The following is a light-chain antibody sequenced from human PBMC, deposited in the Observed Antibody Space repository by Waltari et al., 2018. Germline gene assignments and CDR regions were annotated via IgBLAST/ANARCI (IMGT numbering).Light chain of an antibody. CDR1: SSDVGGYNY. CDR3: CSYAGSYTWV. J-gene: IGLJ3*02. CDR2: AVI. Sequence: QSALTQPRSVSGSPGQSVTISCTGTSSDVGGYNYVSWYQQHPGKAPKLMIYAVIKRPSGVPDRFSGSKSGNTASLTISGLQAEDEADYYCCSYAGSYTWVFGGGTKLTVL. V-gene: IGLV2-11*01.